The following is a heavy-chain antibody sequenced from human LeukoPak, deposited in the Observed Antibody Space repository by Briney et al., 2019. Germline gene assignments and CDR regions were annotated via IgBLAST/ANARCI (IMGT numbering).Heavy chain of an antibody. CDR1: GGSISSYY. V-gene: IGHV4-59*01. CDR2: IYYSGST. CDR3: AAEDSSGYKYYFDY. D-gene: IGHD3-22*01. Sequence: SETLSLTCTVSGGSISSYYWSWIRQPPGKGLEWIGYIYYSGSTNYNPSLKSRVTISVDTSKNQFSLKLSFVTAADTAVYYCAAEDSSGYKYYFDYWGQGTLVTVSS. J-gene: IGHJ4*02.